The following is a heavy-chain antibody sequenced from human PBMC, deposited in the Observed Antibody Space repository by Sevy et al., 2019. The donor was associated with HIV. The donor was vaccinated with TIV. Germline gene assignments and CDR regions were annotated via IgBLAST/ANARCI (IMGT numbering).Heavy chain of an antibody. D-gene: IGHD6-13*01. CDR2: ISSSSTYI. V-gene: IGHV3-21*01. Sequence: GGSLRLSCAASGFTFSSYNTNWVRQAPGKGLEWVSSISSSSTYIYYADSVQGRFTISRDNAKNSLFLQMNSLRAEDTAVYHCARDFGPGIAAAPDLWGRGTLVTVSS. CDR1: GFTFSSYN. J-gene: IGHJ2*01. CDR3: ARDFGPGIAAAPDL.